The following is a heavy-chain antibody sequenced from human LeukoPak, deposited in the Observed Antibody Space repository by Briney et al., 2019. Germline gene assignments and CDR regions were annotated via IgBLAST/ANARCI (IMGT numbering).Heavy chain of an antibody. CDR2: VSGSDGST. V-gene: IGHV3-23*01. CDR1: GFTFSSYA. D-gene: IGHD2-21*01. CDR3: AKQSSTAYFEY. J-gene: IGHJ4*02. Sequence: GRSLRVSCAASGFTFSSYAMSWVRQAPGKGLEWVSAVSGSDGSTYYADSVKGRFTMSRDNSKNMLYLQMNSLRAEDTAVYYCAKQSSTAYFEYWGQGTMVTVSS.